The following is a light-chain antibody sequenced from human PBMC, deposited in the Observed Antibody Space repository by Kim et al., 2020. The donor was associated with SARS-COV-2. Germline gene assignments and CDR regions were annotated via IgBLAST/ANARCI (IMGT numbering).Light chain of an antibody. CDR3: QQYNSYSRT. CDR2: KAS. V-gene: IGKV1-5*03. CDR1: QYVTTW. Sequence: DIQMTQSPSTLSASVGDRVIITCRASQYVTTWLAWYQQKPGKAPKLLIYKASSLESGVPSRFSGSGSGTEFTLTISSLQPDDFASYYCQQYNSYSRTFGQGTKVDIK. J-gene: IGKJ1*01.